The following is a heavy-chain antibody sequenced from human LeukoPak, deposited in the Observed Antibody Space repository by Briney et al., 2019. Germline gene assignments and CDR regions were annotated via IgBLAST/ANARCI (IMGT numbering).Heavy chain of an antibody. J-gene: IGHJ6*03. D-gene: IGHD3-16*02. CDR1: GFTFSSYW. V-gene: IGHV3-30*18. CDR2: ISYDGSNK. CDR3: AKDSIVYYYYYMDV. Sequence: GGSLRLSCAASGFTFSSYWMSWVRQAPGKGLEWVAVISYDGSNKYYADSVKGRFTISRDKSKNTLYLHMNSLRAEDTAVYYCAKDSIVYYYYYMDVWGKGTTVTVSS.